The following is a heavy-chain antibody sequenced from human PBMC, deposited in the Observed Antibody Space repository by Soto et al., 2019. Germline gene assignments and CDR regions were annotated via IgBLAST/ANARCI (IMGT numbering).Heavy chain of an antibody. V-gene: IGHV4-34*01. Sequence: LSLTCAVYGGSFSGDYWSWIRQPPGKGLEWIGEINHSGSTNYNPSLKSRVTISVDTSKNQFSLKLSSVTAADTAVYYCARGVYKGVYYYYYYMDVWGKGTTVTVSS. CDR2: INHSGST. D-gene: IGHD2-8*01. CDR3: ARGVYKGVYYYYYYMDV. CDR1: GGSFSGDY. J-gene: IGHJ6*03.